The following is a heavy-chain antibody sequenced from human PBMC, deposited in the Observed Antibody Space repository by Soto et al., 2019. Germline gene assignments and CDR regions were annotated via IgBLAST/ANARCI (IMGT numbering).Heavy chain of an antibody. J-gene: IGHJ1*01. D-gene: IGHD6-19*01. CDR2: ISGSGDST. CDR1: GFTFSIYA. Sequence: GGSLRLSCAASGFTFSIYAMSWVRQAPGEGLEWVSTISGSGDSTYYADSVKGRFTISRDNSKKTVYLQMNSLRAEDTAVYYCAKGVPGIAVAGTGYFQHWGQGTLVTVSS. V-gene: IGHV3-23*01. CDR3: AKGVPGIAVAGTGYFQH.